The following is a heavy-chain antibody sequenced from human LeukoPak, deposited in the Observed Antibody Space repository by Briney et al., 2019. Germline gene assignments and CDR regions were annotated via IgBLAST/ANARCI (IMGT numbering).Heavy chain of an antibody. CDR2: IYPGDSDT. CDR3: ARHKSTAMVSSGFDP. V-gene: IGHV5-51*01. CDR1: GYSLTSYW. D-gene: IGHD5-18*01. J-gene: IGHJ5*02. Sequence: GESLKISCKGSGYSLTSYWIGWVRQMPGKGLEWMGIIYPGDSDTRYSPSFQGQVTISADKSISTAYLQWSSLKASDTAMYYCARHKSTAMVSSGFDPWGQGTLVTVSS.